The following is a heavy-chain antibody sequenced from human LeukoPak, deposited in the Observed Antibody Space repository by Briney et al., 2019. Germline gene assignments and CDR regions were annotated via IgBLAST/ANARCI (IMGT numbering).Heavy chain of an antibody. J-gene: IGHJ4*02. CDR2: INPNSGGT. D-gene: IGHD2-15*01. CDR3: ARDLNCSGGSCYGYYFDY. V-gene: IGHV1-2*04. Sequence: ASVKVSCMASGYTFTGYYMHWVRQAPGQGLEWMGWINPNSGGTNYAQKFQGWVTMTRGTSISTAYMELSRLRSDDTAVYYCARDLNCSGGSCYGYYFDYWGQGTLVTVSS. CDR1: GYTFTGYY.